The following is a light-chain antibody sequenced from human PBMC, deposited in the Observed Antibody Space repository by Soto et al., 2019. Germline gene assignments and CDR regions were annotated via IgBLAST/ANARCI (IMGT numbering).Light chain of an antibody. CDR3: QPYNNWPLT. J-gene: IGKJ4*01. V-gene: IGKV3-15*01. Sequence: EVVMWQSPPTLSVSLGEGATPFCTASEGIGDTLAWYQHKPGQTPRLLIYDTSTRATGVPTRFSGSRSGAEFTLTTNSLQSEDFAVYYCQPYNNWPLTFAGGTKV. CDR1: EGIGDT. CDR2: DTS.